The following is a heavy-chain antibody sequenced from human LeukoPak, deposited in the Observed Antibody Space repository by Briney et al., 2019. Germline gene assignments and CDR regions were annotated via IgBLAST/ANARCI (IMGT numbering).Heavy chain of an antibody. V-gene: IGHV3-9*01. CDR2: ISWNSGSI. Sequence: GGSLRLSCAASGFTFDDYAMPWVRQAPGKGLEWVSGISWNSGSIGYADSVKGRFTISRDNAKNSLYLQMNSLRAEDTALYYCAKSSYRYGTRHPFDYWGQGTLVTVSS. J-gene: IGHJ4*02. CDR3: AKSSYRYGTRHPFDY. CDR1: GFTFDDYA. D-gene: IGHD5-18*01.